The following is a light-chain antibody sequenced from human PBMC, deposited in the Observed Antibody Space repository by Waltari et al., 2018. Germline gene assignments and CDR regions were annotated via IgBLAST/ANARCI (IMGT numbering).Light chain of an antibody. Sequence: LNVSNNKVSLSWDQKKRGQAPKLLIYWASTRTSGGPDRFSGSGCGTDFTLTIGGLQGEDLAVYYCEQYYSAPPTFGQGTKVEIK. CDR1: LNVSNNKVS. J-gene: IGKJ1*01. CDR2: WAS. CDR3: EQYYSAPPT. V-gene: IGKV4-1*01.